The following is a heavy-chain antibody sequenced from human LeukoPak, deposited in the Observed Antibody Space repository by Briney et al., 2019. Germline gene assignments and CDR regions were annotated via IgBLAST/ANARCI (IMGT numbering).Heavy chain of an antibody. J-gene: IGHJ4*02. D-gene: IGHD3-22*01. Sequence: GGSLRLSCAASGFTFSDYYMSWIRQAPGKGLEWVSYISSSGSTIYYADSVKGRFTISRDNAKNSLYLQMNSLRAEDTAVYYCAGSTTYYYDSSGYYSDWGQGTLATVSS. V-gene: IGHV3-11*01. CDR1: GFTFSDYY. CDR3: AGSTTYYYDSSGYYSD. CDR2: ISSSGSTI.